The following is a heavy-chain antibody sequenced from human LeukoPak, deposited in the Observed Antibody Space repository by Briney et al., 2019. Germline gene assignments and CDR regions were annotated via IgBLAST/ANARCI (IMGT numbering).Heavy chain of an antibody. CDR1: GYTFTGYY. Sequence: ASVKVSCKASGYTFTGYYMHWVRQAPGQGLEWTGWINPNSGGTNYAQKFQGRVTMTRDTSISTAYMELSRLRSDDTAVYYCARVLVPAAPDDAFDIWGQGTMVTVSS. J-gene: IGHJ3*02. D-gene: IGHD2-2*01. CDR2: INPNSGGT. V-gene: IGHV1-2*02. CDR3: ARVLVPAAPDDAFDI.